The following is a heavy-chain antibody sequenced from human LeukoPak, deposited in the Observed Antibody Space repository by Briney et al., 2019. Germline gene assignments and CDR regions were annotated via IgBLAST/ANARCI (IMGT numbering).Heavy chain of an antibody. Sequence: GGSLRLSCAASGFTFSRYWMSWVRQAPGKGLEWVANIKQDGSEKYYVDSVKGRFTISRDNAKNSLYLQMNSLRAEDTAVYYCARAQRITMVRGVNYYGMDVWGKGTTVTVSS. CDR2: IKQDGSEK. V-gene: IGHV3-7*03. J-gene: IGHJ6*04. CDR1: GFTFSRYW. D-gene: IGHD3-10*01. CDR3: ARAQRITMVRGVNYYGMDV.